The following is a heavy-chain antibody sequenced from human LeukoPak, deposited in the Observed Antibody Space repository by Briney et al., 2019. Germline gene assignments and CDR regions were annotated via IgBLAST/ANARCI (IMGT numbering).Heavy chain of an antibody. CDR3: ARGRIAVALYYGMDV. CDR2: ISGSGGST. V-gene: IGHV3-23*01. CDR1: GFTFSSYA. D-gene: IGHD6-19*01. Sequence: GGSLRLSCAASGFTFSSYAMSWVHQAPGKGLEWVSAISGSGGSTYYADSVKGRFTISRDNSKNTLYLQMNSLRAADTAVYYCARGRIAVALYYGMDVWGHGTTVTVFS. J-gene: IGHJ6*02.